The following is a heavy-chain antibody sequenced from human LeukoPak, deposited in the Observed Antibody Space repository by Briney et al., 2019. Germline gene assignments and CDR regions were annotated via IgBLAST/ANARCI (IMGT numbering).Heavy chain of an antibody. CDR1: GYSFTNYR. Sequence: GESLKISCKGSGYSFTNYRLSWVRHMPGRGLEWMGGIDANDSYTNYSPSFQGHVTISADKSSSTAYLQWSSLKASDTTIYYCARHVLYSYGPQWWFDPWGQGTLVTVSS. CDR2: IDANDSYT. CDR3: ARHVLYSYGPQWWFDP. J-gene: IGHJ5*02. D-gene: IGHD5-18*01. V-gene: IGHV5-10-1*01.